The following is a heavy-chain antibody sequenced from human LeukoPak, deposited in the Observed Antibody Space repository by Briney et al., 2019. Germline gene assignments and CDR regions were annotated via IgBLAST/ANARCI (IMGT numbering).Heavy chain of an antibody. CDR1: GYTFTSYG. CDR2: ISAYNGNT. D-gene: IGHD2-2*01. Sequence: ASVKVSCKASGYTFTSYGISWVRQAPGQGLEWMGWISAYNGNTNYAQKLQGRVTMTTDTSTSTAYMELRSLRSDDTAVYYRARETMDTSCFDYWGQGTLVTVSS. V-gene: IGHV1-18*01. CDR3: ARETMDTSCFDY. J-gene: IGHJ4*02.